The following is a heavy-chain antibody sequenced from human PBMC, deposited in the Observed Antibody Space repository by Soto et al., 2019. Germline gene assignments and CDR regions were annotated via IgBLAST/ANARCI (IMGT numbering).Heavy chain of an antibody. CDR2: ISYDGSNK. CDR1: GFTFSSYA. CDR3: ARDVSYSVDTYYNGMDV. J-gene: IGHJ6*02. D-gene: IGHD5-18*01. Sequence: GGSLRLSCAASGFTFSSYAMHWVRQAPGKGLEWVAVISYDGSNKYYADSVKGRFTISRDNSKNTLYLQMYILSAEDTDLYYCARDVSYSVDTYYNGMDVWGQGTTVTVAS. V-gene: IGHV3-30-3*01.